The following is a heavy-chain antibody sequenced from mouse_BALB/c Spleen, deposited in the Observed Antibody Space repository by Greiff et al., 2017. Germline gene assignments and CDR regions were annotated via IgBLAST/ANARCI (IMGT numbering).Heavy chain of an antibody. V-gene: IGHV14-4*02. Sequence: EVQLQESGAELVRSGASVKLSCTASGFNIKDYYMHWVKQRPEQGLEWIGWIDPENGDTEYAPQFQGKATMTADTSSNTAYLQLSSLTSEDTAVYYCNAIKLGGGYYAMDYWGQGTSVTVSS. CDR2: IDPENGDT. D-gene: IGHD4-1*01. CDR3: NAIKLGGGYYAMDY. J-gene: IGHJ4*01. CDR1: GFNIKDYY.